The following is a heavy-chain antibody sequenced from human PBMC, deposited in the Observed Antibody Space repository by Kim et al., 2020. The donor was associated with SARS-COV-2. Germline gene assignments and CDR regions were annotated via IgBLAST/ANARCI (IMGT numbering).Heavy chain of an antibody. CDR1: GFTFSSYW. Sequence: GGSLRLSCGASGFTFSSYWMSWVRQAPGKGLEWVANIKQDGSVIHYVDSVRGRFTVSRDNAKNSLYLQMSSLRAEDSAVYYCARAVLYSITWHCDYWGQG. V-gene: IGHV3-7*01. CDR2: IKQDGSVI. J-gene: IGHJ4*02. CDR3: ARAVLYSITWHCDY. D-gene: IGHD6-13*01.